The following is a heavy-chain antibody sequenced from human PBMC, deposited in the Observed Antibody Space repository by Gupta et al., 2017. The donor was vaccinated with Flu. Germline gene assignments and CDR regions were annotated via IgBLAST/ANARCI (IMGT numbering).Heavy chain of an antibody. CDR3: ARGHCTSSSCYSDYFDY. CDR2: VYSGGST. J-gene: IGHJ4*02. CDR1: GFSVSDNY. Sequence: EVPLVESGGNLVQPGGSLRLSCAASGFSVSDNYMNWVRQAPGKGLEWVSVVYSGGSTYYADSVKGRFTISRDTSKNTLFLQMDSLRPEDTAVYYCARGHCTSSSCYSDYFDYWGQGAQVTVSS. V-gene: IGHV3-66*02. D-gene: IGHD2-2*01.